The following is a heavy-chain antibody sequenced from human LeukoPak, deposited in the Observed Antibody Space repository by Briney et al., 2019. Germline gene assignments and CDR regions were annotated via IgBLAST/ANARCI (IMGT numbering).Heavy chain of an antibody. CDR2: IYYSGST. CDR1: GGSISSYY. CDR3: ARQGVWLDYGAPFDY. V-gene: IGHV4-59*08. Sequence: SETLSLTCTVSGGSISSYYWSWIRQPPGKGLEWIGYIYYSGSTNYNPSLKSRVTISVDTSKNQFSLKLSSVTAADTAVYYCARQGVWLDYGAPFDYWGQGTLVTVSS. J-gene: IGHJ4*02. D-gene: IGHD4-17*01.